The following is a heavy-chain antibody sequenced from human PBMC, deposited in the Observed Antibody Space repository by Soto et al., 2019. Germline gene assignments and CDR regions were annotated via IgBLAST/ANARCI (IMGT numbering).Heavy chain of an antibody. Sequence: ASVKVSCKASGGTFSSYAISWVRQAPGQGLEWMGGIIPIFGTANYAQKFQGRVTITADESTSTAYMELSSLRSEDTAVYYCARALVRTYYYDSSGPNAFDIWGQGTMFTVSS. J-gene: IGHJ3*02. D-gene: IGHD3-22*01. V-gene: IGHV1-69*13. CDR1: GGTFSSYA. CDR3: ARALVRTYYYDSSGPNAFDI. CDR2: IIPIFGTA.